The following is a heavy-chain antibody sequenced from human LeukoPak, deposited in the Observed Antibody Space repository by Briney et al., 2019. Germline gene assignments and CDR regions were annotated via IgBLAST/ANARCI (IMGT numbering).Heavy chain of an antibody. CDR2: INTNTGNP. CDR1: GHTFTSYA. V-gene: IGHV7-4-1*02. J-gene: IGHJ4*02. Sequence: ASVKVSCKASGHTFTSYAMNWVRQAPGQGLEWMGWINTNTGNPTYAQGFTGRFVFSLDTSVSTAYLQISSLKAEDTAVYYCARVVWFGELSLYYFDYWGQGTLVTVSS. D-gene: IGHD3-10*01. CDR3: ARVVWFGELSLYYFDY.